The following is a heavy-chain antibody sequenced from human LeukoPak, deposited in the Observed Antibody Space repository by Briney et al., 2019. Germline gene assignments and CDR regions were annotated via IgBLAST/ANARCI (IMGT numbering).Heavy chain of an antibody. J-gene: IGHJ4*02. CDR2: IYYSGST. CDR1: GGSISSSSYY. D-gene: IGHD4-23*01. Sequence: SETLSLTCTVSGGSISSSSYYWGWIRQPPGKGLEWIGSIYYSGSTYYNPSLKSRVTISVDTSKNQFSLKLSSVTAADTAVYYCSTVVQYYFDYWGQGTLVTVSS. V-gene: IGHV4-39*07. CDR3: STVVQYYFDY.